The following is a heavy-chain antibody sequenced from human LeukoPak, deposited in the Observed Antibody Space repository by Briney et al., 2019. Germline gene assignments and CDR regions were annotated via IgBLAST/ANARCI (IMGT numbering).Heavy chain of an antibody. D-gene: IGHD2-21*01. J-gene: IGHJ5*02. CDR3: ARVWSSSPYNWFDP. CDR2: IYYSGST. Sequence: SETLSLTCTVSGGSISSYYWSWIRQPPGKGLEWIGYIYYSGSTNYNPSLKSRVTISVDTSKNQFSLKLSSVTAADTAVYYCARVWSSSPYNWFDPWGQETLVTVSS. CDR1: GGSISSYY. V-gene: IGHV4-59*01.